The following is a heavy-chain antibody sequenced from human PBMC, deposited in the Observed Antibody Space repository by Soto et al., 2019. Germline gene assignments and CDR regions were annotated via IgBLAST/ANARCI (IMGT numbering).Heavy chain of an antibody. CDR2: ISGSGGST. D-gene: IGHD4-17*01. CDR3: AGSTVTQSYYYYGMDV. V-gene: IGHV3-23*01. CDR1: GFTFSSYA. J-gene: IGHJ6*02. Sequence: GGSLRLSCAASGFTFSSYAMSWVRQAPGKGLGWVSAISGSGGSTYYADSVKGRFTISRDNSKNTLYLQMNSLRAEDTAVYYCAGSTVTQSYYYYGMDVWAKGPRSPSP.